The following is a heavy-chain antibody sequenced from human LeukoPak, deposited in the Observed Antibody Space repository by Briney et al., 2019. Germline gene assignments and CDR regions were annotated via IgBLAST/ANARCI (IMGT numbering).Heavy chain of an antibody. D-gene: IGHD6-13*01. CDR1: GGSVSSGSYY. J-gene: IGHJ4*02. V-gene: IGHV3-53*01. Sequence: ETLSLTCTVSGGSVSSGSYYWSWIRQPPGKGLEWVSVIYSGGSTYYADSVKGRFTISRDNSKNTLYLQMNSLRAEDTAVYYCAREGVSSSWPQYFDYWGQGTLVTVSS. CDR3: AREGVSSSWPQYFDY. CDR2: IYSGGST.